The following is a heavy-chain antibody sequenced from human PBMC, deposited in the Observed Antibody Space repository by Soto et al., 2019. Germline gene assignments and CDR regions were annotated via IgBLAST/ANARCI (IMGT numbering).Heavy chain of an antibody. V-gene: IGHV3-7*03. J-gene: IGHJ4*02. CDR2: IKEEGSDK. CDR1: GFTFSIYW. CDR3: ARDRKQLFDY. D-gene: IGHD6-13*01. Sequence: TGGSLRLSCAASGFTFSIYWMSWVRQAPGKGLDWVDNIKEEGSDKYDVDSVKGRFTISRDNAKNSLYLPMNSLRAEDTAVYYCARDRKQLFDYWGQGTLVTVSS.